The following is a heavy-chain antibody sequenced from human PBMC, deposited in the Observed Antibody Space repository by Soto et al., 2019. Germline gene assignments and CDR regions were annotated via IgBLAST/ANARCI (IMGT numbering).Heavy chain of an antibody. CDR2: IYYSGST. V-gene: IGHV4-39*01. Sequence: SETLSLTCTVSGGSISSSSYYWGWIRQPPGKGLEWIGSIYYSGSTYYNPSLKSRVTISVDTSKNQFSLKLSSVTAADTAVYYCARHGAAAPAFDYYYGMDVWGQGTTVTVSS. J-gene: IGHJ6*02. CDR1: GGSISSSSYY. CDR3: ARHGAAAPAFDYYYGMDV. D-gene: IGHD6-13*01.